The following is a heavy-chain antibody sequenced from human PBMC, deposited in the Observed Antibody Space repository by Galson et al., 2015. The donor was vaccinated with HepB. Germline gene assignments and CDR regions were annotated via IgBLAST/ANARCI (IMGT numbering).Heavy chain of an antibody. CDR1: GFSLEHNA. D-gene: IGHD4-23*01. Sequence: SLRLSCAASGFSLEHNAMHWVRQAPGKGLEWVSGISWNSGTIGYADSVKGRFTISRDNAKNSLYLQMNSLRAEDTAVYYCARDLDRLGNGDYSDYWGQGTLVTVSS. J-gene: IGHJ4*02. CDR3: ARDLDRLGNGDYSDY. V-gene: IGHV3-9*01. CDR2: ISWNSGTI.